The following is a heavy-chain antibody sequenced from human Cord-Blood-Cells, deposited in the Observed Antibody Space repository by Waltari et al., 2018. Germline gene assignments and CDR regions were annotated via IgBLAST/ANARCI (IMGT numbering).Heavy chain of an antibody. CDR3: AKGQPVEREGAFDI. CDR2: ISCNCGRI. J-gene: IGHJ3*02. CDR1: GFTSDDYA. V-gene: IGHV3-9*02. D-gene: IGHD1-1*01. Sequence: EVQLVVSGGGLVQPGRSLRLSCAASGFTSDDYAMHWVRQAPRKGLAWVSGISCNCGRIGYAESGKGRFTISRDNAKNSLYLQMNSLRAEDMALYYCAKGQPVEREGAFDIWGQGTMVTVSS.